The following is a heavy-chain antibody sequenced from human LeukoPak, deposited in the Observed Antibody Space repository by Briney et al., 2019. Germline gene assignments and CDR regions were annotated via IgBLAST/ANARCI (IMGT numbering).Heavy chain of an antibody. CDR2: ISGSGGST. D-gene: IGHD2-15*01. Sequence: GGSLRLSCAASGFTFSSYAMSWVRQAPGKGLEWVSAISGSGGSTYYADSVKGRFTISRDNARNSLYLQMNSLRAEDTAVYYCARVSGADRTIDAFGIWGQGTVVTVSS. CDR1: GFTFSSYA. J-gene: IGHJ3*02. V-gene: IGHV3-23*01. CDR3: ARVSGADRTIDAFGI.